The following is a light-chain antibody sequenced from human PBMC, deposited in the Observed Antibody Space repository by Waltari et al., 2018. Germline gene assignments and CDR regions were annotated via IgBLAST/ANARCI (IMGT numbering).Light chain of an antibody. CDR1: SSDIGSNY. V-gene: IGLV1-47*01. J-gene: IGLJ3*02. CDR2: RNN. CDR3: AAWDDNLRLWV. Sequence: QSVLTQPPSASGAPGQRVTISCSGSSSDIGSNYVYWFQQSPGTAPKLLTYRNNRRPSGVPARFAGSKSGTSASRAISGLRSEDETDYYCAAWDDNLRLWVFGGGTMLTVL.